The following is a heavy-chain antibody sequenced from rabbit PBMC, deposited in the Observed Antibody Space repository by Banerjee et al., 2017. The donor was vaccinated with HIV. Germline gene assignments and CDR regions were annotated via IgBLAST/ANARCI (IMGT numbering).Heavy chain of an antibody. CDR2: IYTDSGSA. V-gene: IGHV1S47*01. CDR3: ARDTRDGAVGYAYSNL. Sequence: EESGGDLVKPGASLTLTCTASGFDFSSNAMCWVRQAPGKGLEWIGIIYTDSGSADYASWVNGRFTISSDNARNTVDLQMNSLTAADTATYFCARDTRDGAVGYAYSNLWGPGTLVTVS. D-gene: IGHD6-1*01. J-gene: IGHJ4*01. CDR1: GFDFSSNA.